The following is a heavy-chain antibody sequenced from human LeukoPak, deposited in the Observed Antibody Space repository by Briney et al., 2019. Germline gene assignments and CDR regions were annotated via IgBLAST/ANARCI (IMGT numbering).Heavy chain of an antibody. J-gene: IGHJ4*02. CDR1: GITISSSY. V-gene: IGHV3-66*01. CDR3: ARDAGNYDSGTSRFDY. D-gene: IGHD3-10*01. Sequence: PGGSLRLSCAASGITISSSYMSWVRQAPGKGLEWVSVIYNGDAIYYADSVKGRFTISRDNARKSLYLQMNSLRAEDTALYYCARDAGNYDSGTSRFDYWGQGTLVTLSS. CDR2: IYNGDAI.